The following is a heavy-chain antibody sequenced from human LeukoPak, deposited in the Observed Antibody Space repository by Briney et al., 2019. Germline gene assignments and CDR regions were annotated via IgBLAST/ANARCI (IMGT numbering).Heavy chain of an antibody. CDR3: ARDTNQLLSY. D-gene: IGHD2-2*01. J-gene: IGHJ4*02. CDR2: ISSSSSTI. CDR1: GFTFSSYW. V-gene: IGHV3-48*01. Sequence: PGGSLRLSCAASGFTFSSYWMSWVRQAPGKGLEWVSYISSSSSTIYYADSVKGRFTISRDNAKNSLYLQMNSLRAEDTAVYYCARDTNQLLSYWGRGTRVTVSS.